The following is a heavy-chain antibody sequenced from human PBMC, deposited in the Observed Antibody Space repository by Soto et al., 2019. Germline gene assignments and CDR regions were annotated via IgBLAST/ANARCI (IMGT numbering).Heavy chain of an antibody. Sequence: ASVKVSCKASGYTFTSYGISWVRQAPGQGLEWMGWISAYNANTNYAQKLQGRVTMTTDTSTSTSYMALRSLRSDDTAVYLCARDRLGATGDYWGQGTLVTVSS. CDR3: ARDRLGATGDY. J-gene: IGHJ4*02. CDR1: GYTFTSYG. V-gene: IGHV1-18*01. D-gene: IGHD1-26*01. CDR2: ISAYNANT.